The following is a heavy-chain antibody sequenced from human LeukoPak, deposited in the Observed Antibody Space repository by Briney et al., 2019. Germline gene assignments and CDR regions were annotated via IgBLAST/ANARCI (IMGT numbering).Heavy chain of an antibody. J-gene: IGHJ6*03. D-gene: IGHD2-2*01. V-gene: IGHV3-20*04. Sequence: PGGSLRLSCAAPGFTFDDYGMSWVRQAPGKGLEWVSGINWNGGSTGYADSVKGRFTISRDNAKNSLYLQMNSLRAEDTALYYCARVVVVPAALSTGYMDVWGKGTTVTVSS. CDR3: ARVVVVPAALSTGYMDV. CDR2: INWNGGST. CDR1: GFTFDDYG.